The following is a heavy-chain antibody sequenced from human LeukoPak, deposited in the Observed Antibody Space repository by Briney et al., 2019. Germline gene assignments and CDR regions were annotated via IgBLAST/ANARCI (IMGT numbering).Heavy chain of an antibody. CDR2: TNPSGGST. V-gene: IGHV1-46*01. CDR3: ARARYKAPVADAYFDY. D-gene: IGHD1-14*01. Sequence: ASVKVSCKASGYTFTSYYMHWVRQAPGQGLEWMGITNPSGGSTSYAQKFQGRVTMTRDTSTSTVYMELSSLRSEDTAVYYCARARYKAPVADAYFDYWGQGALVTVSS. J-gene: IGHJ4*02. CDR1: GYTFTSYY.